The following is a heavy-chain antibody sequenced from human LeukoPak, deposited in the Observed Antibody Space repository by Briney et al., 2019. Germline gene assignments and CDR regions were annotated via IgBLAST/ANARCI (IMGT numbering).Heavy chain of an antibody. D-gene: IGHD3-16*02. Sequence: SETLSLTCTVSGGSISSSSYYWGWIRQPPGKGLEWIGSIYYSGSTYYNPSLKSRVTISVDTSKNQFSLKLSSVTAADTAVYYCASRGPDQYDYVWGSYRSYYFDYWGQGTLVTVSS. J-gene: IGHJ4*02. CDR2: IYYSGST. CDR3: ASRGPDQYDYVWGSYRSYYFDY. CDR1: GGSISSSSYY. V-gene: IGHV4-39*01.